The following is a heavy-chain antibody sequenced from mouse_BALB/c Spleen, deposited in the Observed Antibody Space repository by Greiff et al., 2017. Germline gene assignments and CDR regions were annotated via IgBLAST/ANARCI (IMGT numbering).Heavy chain of an antibody. CDR3: NYDYGGFAY. CDR2: IDPENGDT. Sequence: EVQVVESGAELVRSGASVKLSCKASGFNIKDYYMHWVKQRPEQGLEWIGWIDPENGDTEYAPKFQGKATMTADTSSNTAYLQLSSLTSEDTAVYYCNYDYGGFAYWGQGTLVTVSA. D-gene: IGHD2-4*01. CDR1: GFNIKDYY. V-gene: IGHV14-4*02. J-gene: IGHJ3*01.